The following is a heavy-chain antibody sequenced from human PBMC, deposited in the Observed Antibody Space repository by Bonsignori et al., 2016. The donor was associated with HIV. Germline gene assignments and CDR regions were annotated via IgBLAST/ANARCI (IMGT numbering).Heavy chain of an antibody. Sequence: VRQMPGKGLEWVSSISSSSSYIYYADSVKGRFTISRDNAKNSLYLQMNSLRAEDTAVYYCAPDPRIAVIEYFDYWGQGTLVTVSS. CDR2: ISSSSSYI. J-gene: IGHJ4*02. CDR3: APDPRIAVIEYFDY. V-gene: IGHV3-21*01. D-gene: IGHD6-19*01.